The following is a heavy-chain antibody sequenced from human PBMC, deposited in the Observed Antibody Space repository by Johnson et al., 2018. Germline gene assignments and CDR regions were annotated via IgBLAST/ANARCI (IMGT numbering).Heavy chain of an antibody. J-gene: IGHJ3*02. CDR2: ISGSGGST. D-gene: IGHD3-3*01. CDR1: GFTFSSYA. V-gene: IGHV3-23*04. CDR3: ARDVGWFDGFDI. Sequence: VQLVQSGGGLVQPGGSLRLSCAASGFTFSSYAMSWVRQAPGTGLEWVSAISGSGGSTYYADSVQGRFTISRDNSKNTLYLQMNRLRAEDTAGYYCARDVGWFDGFDIWGPGTMVTVSS.